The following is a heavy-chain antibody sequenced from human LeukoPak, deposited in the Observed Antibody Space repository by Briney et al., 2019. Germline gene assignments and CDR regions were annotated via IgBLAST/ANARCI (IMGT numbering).Heavy chain of an antibody. CDR1: GFTFSTYG. CDR3: AKSYSYGYDY. V-gene: IGHV3-30*02. CDR2: IWYDGTNK. D-gene: IGHD5-18*01. J-gene: IGHJ4*02. Sequence: PGGSLRLSCAASGFTFSTYGMHWVRQAPGRGLDWVAFIWYDGTNKYYADSVKGRFIISRDNSKNTLYLQMNSLRLEDTAVYYCAKSYSYGYDYWGQGTLVAVSS.